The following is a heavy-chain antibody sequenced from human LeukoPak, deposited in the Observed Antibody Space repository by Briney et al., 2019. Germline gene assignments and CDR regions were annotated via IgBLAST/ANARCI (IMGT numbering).Heavy chain of an antibody. CDR1: GFTFSSCG. CDR3: ARVGLGRGTGWQSGDY. D-gene: IGHD6-19*01. V-gene: IGHV3-33*01. J-gene: IGHJ4*02. CDR2: IWYDGSYK. Sequence: GGSLRLSCAASGFTFSSCGMHWVRQPPGKGLEWVAVIWYDGSYKYYADSVKGRFTISRDNSKNTLSLQMNSLRAEDTAVYYCARVGLGRGTGWQSGDYWGQGTLVTVSS.